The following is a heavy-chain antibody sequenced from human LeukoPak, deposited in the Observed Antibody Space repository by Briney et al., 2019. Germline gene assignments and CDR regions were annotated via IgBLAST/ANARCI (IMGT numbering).Heavy chain of an antibody. V-gene: IGHV1-8*01. J-gene: IGHJ6*02. D-gene: IGHD6-25*01. CDR1: QYTFTSYD. CDR2: MNPNSGNT. CDR3: ARGSAPAGYYYYYGMDV. Sequence: ASVKVSCKASQYTFTSYDINWVRQATGQGLEWMGWMNPNSGNTGCAQKFQGRVTMTRNTSISTAYMELSSLRSEDTAMYYCARGSAPAGYYYYYGMDVWGQGTTVTVSS.